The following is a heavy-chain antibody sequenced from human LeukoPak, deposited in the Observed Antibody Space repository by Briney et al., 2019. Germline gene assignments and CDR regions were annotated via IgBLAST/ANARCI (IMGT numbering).Heavy chain of an antibody. CDR3: ARLRGGSGYPHDF. CDR2: IYYSGST. J-gene: IGHJ4*02. D-gene: IGHD3-3*01. V-gene: IGHV4-39*01. Sequence: SETLSLTCTVSGGSISSSSYFWGWIRQPPGKGLEWIGSIYYSGSTYYNASLKSRVTISVDTSKNQLSLKLSSVTAADTAVFYCARLRGGSGYPHDFWGQGTLVTVSS. CDR1: GGSISSSSYF.